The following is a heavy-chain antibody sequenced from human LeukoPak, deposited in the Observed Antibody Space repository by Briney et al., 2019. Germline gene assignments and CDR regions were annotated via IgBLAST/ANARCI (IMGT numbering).Heavy chain of an antibody. CDR1: GDSISRGGYC. CDR3: ASSEAPITPPPYGMGL. J-gene: IGHJ6*02. V-gene: IGHV4-31*03. Sequence: SKTLSLTCTVSGDSISRGGYCWNWFRQHPGKGLEWIGYIYISGGTFYNPSLKSRVTISVDTSKNHFSLRLGSVTAADTALYYCASSEAPITPPPYGMGLWGQGNKVTVSS. CDR2: IYISGGT. D-gene: IGHD5-12*01.